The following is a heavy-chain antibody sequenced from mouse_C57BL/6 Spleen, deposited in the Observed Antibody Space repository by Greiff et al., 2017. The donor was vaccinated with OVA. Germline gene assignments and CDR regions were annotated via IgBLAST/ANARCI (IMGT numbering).Heavy chain of an antibody. CDR3: AREDDYDVDY. V-gene: IGHV1-64*01. D-gene: IGHD2-4*01. Sequence: QVHVKQSGAELVKPGASVKLSCKASGYTFTSYWMHWVKQRPGQGLEWIGMIHPNSGSTNYNEKFKSKATLTVDKSSSTAYMQLSSLTSEDSAVYYCAREDDYDVDYWGQGTSVTVSS. CDR2: IHPNSGST. J-gene: IGHJ4*01. CDR1: GYTFTSYW.